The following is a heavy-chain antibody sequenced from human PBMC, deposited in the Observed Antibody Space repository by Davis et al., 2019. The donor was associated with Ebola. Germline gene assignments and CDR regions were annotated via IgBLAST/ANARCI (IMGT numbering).Heavy chain of an antibody. CDR2: IYPGDWDT. V-gene: IGHV5-51*01. CDR3: ARSPYDSSGHYYWDFDL. CDR1: GYSFTKYW. J-gene: IGHJ2*01. Sequence: GESLKISCQASGYSFTKYWIAWVRQMPRKGLEWMGIIYPGDWDTRYSPTFQGQVTISADRSISTAYLQWSSLKASDTAMYYCARSPYDSSGHYYWDFDLWGRGTLVTVSS. D-gene: IGHD3-22*01.